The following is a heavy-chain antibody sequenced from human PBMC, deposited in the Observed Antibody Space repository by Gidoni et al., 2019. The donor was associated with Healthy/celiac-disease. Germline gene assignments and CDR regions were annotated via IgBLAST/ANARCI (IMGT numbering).Heavy chain of an antibody. Sequence: QVQLVQSGAEVKKPGSSVKVSCKASGGTFSSYAISCVRQAPGQGLEWMGGIIPIFGTANYAQKFQGRVTITADESTSTAYMELSSLRSEDTAVYYCARVGRTYYDFWSGYFTNYYYYGMDVWGQGTTVTVSS. D-gene: IGHD3-3*01. CDR3: ARVGRTYYDFWSGYFTNYYYYGMDV. CDR2: IIPIFGTA. V-gene: IGHV1-69*01. J-gene: IGHJ6*02. CDR1: GGTFSSYA.